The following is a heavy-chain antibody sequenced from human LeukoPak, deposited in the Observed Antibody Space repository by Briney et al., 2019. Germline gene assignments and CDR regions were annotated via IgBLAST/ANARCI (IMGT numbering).Heavy chain of an antibody. CDR1: GYTFTSYY. CDR2: INPSGGST. J-gene: IGHJ4*02. Sequence: GASVKVSCKASGYTFTSYYMHWVRQAPGQGLEWMGIINPSGGSTSYAQKFQGRVTMTRDTSTSTVYMELSRLRSDDTAVYYCARDWHDFWSGYYTGIHDYWGQGTLVTVSS. CDR3: ARDWHDFWSGYYTGIHDY. D-gene: IGHD3-3*01. V-gene: IGHV1-46*01.